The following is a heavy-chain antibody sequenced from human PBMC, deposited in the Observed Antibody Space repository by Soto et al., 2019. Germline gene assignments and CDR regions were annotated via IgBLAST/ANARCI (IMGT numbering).Heavy chain of an antibody. CDR1: GFTFSSYA. CDR3: ARDLVVVPAARYGMDV. J-gene: IGHJ6*02. CDR2: ISYDGSNK. Sequence: QVQLVESGGGVVQPGRSLRLSCAASGFTFSSYAMPWVRQAPGKGLEWVAVISYDGSNKYYADSVKGRFTISRDNSKNTLYLQMNSLRAEDTAVYYCARDLVVVPAARYGMDVWGQGTTVTVSS. V-gene: IGHV3-30-3*01. D-gene: IGHD2-2*01.